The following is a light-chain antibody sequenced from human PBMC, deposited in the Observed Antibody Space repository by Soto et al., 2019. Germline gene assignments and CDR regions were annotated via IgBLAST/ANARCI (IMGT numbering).Light chain of an antibody. CDR3: QQYGSSLTWT. CDR1: QSVISNY. CDR2: AAS. Sequence: EVVLTQSPGTVSLSPGERVTLSCRASQSVISNYLAWYQQRPGQAPRLLIYAASSRATGIPERFSGSGSGTDFTLSISRLEPEDFAVYYCQQYGSSLTWTFGQGTKVE. V-gene: IGKV3-20*01. J-gene: IGKJ1*01.